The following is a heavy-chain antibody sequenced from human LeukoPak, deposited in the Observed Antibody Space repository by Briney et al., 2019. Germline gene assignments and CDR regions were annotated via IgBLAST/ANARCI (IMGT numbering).Heavy chain of an antibody. V-gene: IGHV4-30-4*01. J-gene: IGHJ6*02. CDR2: IYYSGST. CDR3: ARVVLSCSSTSCYTYYYYGMDV. CDR1: GGSISSGDYY. D-gene: IGHD2-2*02. Sequence: SETLSLTCTVSGGSISSGDYYWSWIRQPPGKGLEWIGYIYYSGSTYYNPSLKSRVTISVDTFKNQFSLKLSSVTAAVTAVYYCARVVLSCSSTSCYTYYYYGMDVWGQGTTVTVSS.